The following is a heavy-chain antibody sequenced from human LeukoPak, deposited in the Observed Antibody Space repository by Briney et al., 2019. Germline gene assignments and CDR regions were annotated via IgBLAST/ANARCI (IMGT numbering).Heavy chain of an antibody. CDR2: IHYSGST. CDR1: GGSINSYY. J-gene: IGHJ5*02. V-gene: IGHV4-59*12. D-gene: IGHD6-13*01. Sequence: SETLSLTCTVSGGSINSYYWSWIRQPPGRGLEWIGSIHYSGSTSYNPSLRSRVTISVDKSKNQFSLKLSSVTAADTAVYYCAREDPIAAGSNWFDPWGQGTLVTVSS. CDR3: AREDPIAAGSNWFDP.